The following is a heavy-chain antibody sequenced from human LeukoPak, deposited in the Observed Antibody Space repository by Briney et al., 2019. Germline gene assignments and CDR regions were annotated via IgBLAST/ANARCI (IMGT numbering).Heavy chain of an antibody. CDR3: ARRRYDWGGDFAN. CDR2: IGGGGTL. Sequence: GGSLRLSCAASGFTVSSYAMGWVRQAPGKGLEWVSAIGGGGTLYYADSMKGRFSISRDISKNTLLLQMNSLRAEDTAVYYCARRRYDWGGDFANWGQGTLVTVSS. V-gene: IGHV3-23*01. CDR1: GFTVSSYA. J-gene: IGHJ4*02. D-gene: IGHD3-16*01.